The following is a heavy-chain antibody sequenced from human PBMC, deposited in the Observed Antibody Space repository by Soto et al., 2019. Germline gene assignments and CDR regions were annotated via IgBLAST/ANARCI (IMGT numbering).Heavy chain of an antibody. CDR1: GGTFSSYA. V-gene: IGHV1-69*12. J-gene: IGHJ4*02. CDR3: ARGLLERHFSPIDY. Sequence: QVQLVQSGAEVKKPGSSVKVSCKASGGTFSSYAISWVRQAPGQGLEWMGGIIPIFGTANYAQKFPGRVTITADESTSTADWGLSSLRSEATAVYYCARGLLERHFSPIDYWGQGTLVTVSS. D-gene: IGHD1-1*01. CDR2: IIPIFGTA.